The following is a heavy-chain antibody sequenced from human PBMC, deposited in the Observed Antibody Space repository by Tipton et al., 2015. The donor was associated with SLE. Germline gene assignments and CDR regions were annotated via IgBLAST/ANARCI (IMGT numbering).Heavy chain of an antibody. CDR2: INHSGST. J-gene: IGHJ6*03. D-gene: IGHD3-3*01. Sequence: LSLTCAVYGGSFSGYYRSWIRQPPGKGLEWIGEINHSGSTNYNPSLKSRVTKSVDTSKNQFSLKLSSVTAADTAVYYCARVRPPLSIFGVVKGTDYYYMDVWGKGTTVTVPS. V-gene: IGHV4-34*01. CDR1: GGSFSGYY. CDR3: ARVRPPLSIFGVVKGTDYYYMDV.